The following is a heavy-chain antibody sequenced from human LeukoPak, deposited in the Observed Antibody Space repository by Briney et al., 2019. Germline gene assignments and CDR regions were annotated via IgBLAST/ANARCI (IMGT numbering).Heavy chain of an antibody. CDR2: IYYSGST. Sequence: SETLSLTCTVSGGSISSSSYYWGWIRQPPGKGLEWIGSIYYSGSTYYNPSLKSRVTISVDTSKNQFSLKLSSVTAADTAVYYCARHSMDSYALYHFDYWGQGTLVTVSS. V-gene: IGHV4-39*01. CDR3: ARHSMDSYALYHFDY. J-gene: IGHJ4*02. CDR1: GGSISSSSYY. D-gene: IGHD5-18*01.